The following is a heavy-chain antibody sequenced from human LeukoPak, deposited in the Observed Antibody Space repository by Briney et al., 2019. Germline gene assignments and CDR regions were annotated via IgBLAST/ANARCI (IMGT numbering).Heavy chain of an antibody. Sequence: SSETLSLTCTVSGGSISSYYWSWLPHPAGEGLEWIGRIYTSGSTNYNPSLKSRVTTSVDTSKNQFSLKLSSVTAADTAVYYCARGTSFYYYYMDVWGKGTTVTVSS. CDR1: GGSISSYY. CDR3: ARGTSFYYYYMDV. J-gene: IGHJ6*03. V-gene: IGHV4-4*07. CDR2: IYTSGST. D-gene: IGHD2-2*01.